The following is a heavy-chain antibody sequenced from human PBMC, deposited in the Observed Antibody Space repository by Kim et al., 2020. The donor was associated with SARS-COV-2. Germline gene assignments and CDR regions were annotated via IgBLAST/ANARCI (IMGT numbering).Heavy chain of an antibody. J-gene: IGHJ3*02. D-gene: IGHD6-19*01. CDR3: ARGEDSSGWGDAFDI. CDR1: GFTVSSNY. Sequence: GGSLRLSCAASGFTVSSNYMSWVRQAPGKGLEWVSVIYSGGSTYYADSVKARFTISRDNSKNTLYLQMNSLRAEDTAVYYCARGEDSSGWGDAFDIWGQGTMVTVSS. CDR2: IYSGGST. V-gene: IGHV3-66*01.